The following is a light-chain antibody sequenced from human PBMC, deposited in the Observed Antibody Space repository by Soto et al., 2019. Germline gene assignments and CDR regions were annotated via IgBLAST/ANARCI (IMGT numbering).Light chain of an antibody. Sequence: QSVLTQPPSVSGAPGQRVTISCTGSNSNIGAGYDVHWYQQYPGTAPKLLIYNNNQRPSGVSDRFSGSESGTSASLAISGLQSEDEADYYCAAWDDSLNAWVFGGGTKLTVL. V-gene: IGLV1-40*01. CDR1: NSNIGAGYD. J-gene: IGLJ3*02. CDR3: AAWDDSLNAWV. CDR2: NNN.